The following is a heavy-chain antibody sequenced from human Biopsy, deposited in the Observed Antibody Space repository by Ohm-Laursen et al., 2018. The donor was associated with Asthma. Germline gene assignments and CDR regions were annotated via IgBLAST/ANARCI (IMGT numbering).Heavy chain of an antibody. J-gene: IGHJ4*02. D-gene: IGHD3-3*01. V-gene: IGHV3-30-3*01. CDR3: ARDVMEWYLPAFDF. Sequence: SLRLSCAASGFTFRSYAMHWVRQAPGKGLEWVAVGGSYYDGGLKYYADSVNGRFTVSRDDSKNTLYLQMNSLRPDDTTVYYCARDVMEWYLPAFDFWGQGTLVTVSS. CDR1: GFTFRSYA. CDR2: GGSYYDGGLK.